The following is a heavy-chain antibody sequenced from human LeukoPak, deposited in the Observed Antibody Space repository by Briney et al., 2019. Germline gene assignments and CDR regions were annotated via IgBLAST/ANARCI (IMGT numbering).Heavy chain of an antibody. CDR1: GGSISSGSYY. J-gene: IGHJ3*02. CDR2: IYTSGST. D-gene: IGHD3-22*01. CDR3: ASQTYYYDSSGYYSYAFDI. V-gene: IGHV4-61*02. Sequence: SETLSLTCTVSGGSISSGSYYWSWIRQPAGKGLELIGRIYTSGSTNYNPSLKIRVTISVDTSKNQFSLKLSSVTAADTAVYYCASQTYYYDSSGYYSYAFDIWGQGTMVTVSS.